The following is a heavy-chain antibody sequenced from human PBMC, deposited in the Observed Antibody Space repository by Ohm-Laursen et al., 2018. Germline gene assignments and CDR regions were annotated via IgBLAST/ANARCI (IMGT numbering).Heavy chain of an antibody. J-gene: IGHJ4*02. Sequence: SLRLSCAASGFTFGTYGMSWVRQAPGKGLEWVSAISGNGDSTYYADSVRDRFIISRDNSKNTLYLQMSSLRAEDTAIYYCHKHDYDDYDIDYWGQGTLATVSS. CDR3: HKHDYDDYDIDY. CDR2: ISGNGDST. D-gene: IGHD4-17*01. V-gene: IGHV3-23*01. CDR1: GFTFGTYG.